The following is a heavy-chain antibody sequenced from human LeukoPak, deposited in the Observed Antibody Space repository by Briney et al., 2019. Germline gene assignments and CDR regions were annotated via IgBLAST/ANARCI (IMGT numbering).Heavy chain of an antibody. CDR2: IRGDGSST. CDR3: ARDSSGWGFDY. V-gene: IGHV3-74*01. D-gene: IGHD6-25*01. CDR1: GFIFSTYW. Sequence: GGSLRLSCAASGFIFSTYWMHWVRQAPGKGLVWVSGIRGDGSSTIYADSVKGRFTISRDNARNTLYLQVNSLRAEDTAVYYCARDSSGWGFDYWGQGSLVTVSS. J-gene: IGHJ4*02.